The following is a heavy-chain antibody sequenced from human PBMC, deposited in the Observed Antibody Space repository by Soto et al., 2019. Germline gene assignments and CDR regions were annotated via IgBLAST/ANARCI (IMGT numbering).Heavy chain of an antibody. V-gene: IGHV3-23*01. J-gene: IGHJ4*02. CDR2: ISSGGRGT. D-gene: IGHD3-10*01. CDR3: AKNYYASGSYLDY. CDR1: GFTFRSYA. Sequence: GGSLRLSCATSGFTFRSYAMSWVRQAPGKGLEWVSSISSGGRGTNYADSVKGRFTISRDNSKNTLFLQMNSLRDEDTAVYYCAKNYYASGSYLDYWGQGTLVTVSS.